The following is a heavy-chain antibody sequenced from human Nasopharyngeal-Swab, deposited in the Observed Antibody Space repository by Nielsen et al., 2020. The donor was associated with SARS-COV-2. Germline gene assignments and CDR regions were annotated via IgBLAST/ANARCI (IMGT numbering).Heavy chain of an antibody. D-gene: IGHD6-19*01. Sequence: SETLSLTCTVSGGSISSSSYYWGWIREPPGKGLEWIGSIYYSGSTYYNPSLKSRVTISVDTSKNQFSLKLSSVTAADTAVYYCAREDSSGWYGRYYFDYWGQGTLVTVSS. CDR3: AREDSSGWYGRYYFDY. J-gene: IGHJ4*02. CDR2: IYYSGST. V-gene: IGHV4-39*02. CDR1: GGSISSSSYY.